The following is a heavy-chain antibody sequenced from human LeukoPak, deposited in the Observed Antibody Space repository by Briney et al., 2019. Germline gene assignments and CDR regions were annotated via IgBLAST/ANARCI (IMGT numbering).Heavy chain of an antibody. V-gene: IGHV4-34*01. CDR2: INHSGST. J-gene: IGHJ4*02. CDR1: GGSFSGYY. CDR3: ARNVYDYVWGSYRPPPFDY. Sequence: SETLSLTCAVYGGSFSGYYWSWIRQPPGKGLEWIGEINHSGSTNYNPSLKSRVTISVDTSKNQFSLKLSSVTAADTAVYYCARNVYDYVWGSYRPPPFDYWGQGTLVTVSS. D-gene: IGHD3-16*02.